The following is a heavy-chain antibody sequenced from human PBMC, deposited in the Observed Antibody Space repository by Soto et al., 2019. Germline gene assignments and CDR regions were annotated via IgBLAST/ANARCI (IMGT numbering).Heavy chain of an antibody. D-gene: IGHD2-21*02. J-gene: IGHJ6*02. CDR2: ISWNGGSI. CDR1: GLSFDDYA. V-gene: IGHV3-9*01. CDR3: AKSMGGTANGMGV. Sequence: GGSLRLSCAASGLSFDDYAMHWVRQVPGKGLEWVSGISWNGGSIGYADSVKGRFSISRDNAKNSLYLQMNSLRVEDTALYYCAKSMGGTANGMGVRAQRTTVTVSS.